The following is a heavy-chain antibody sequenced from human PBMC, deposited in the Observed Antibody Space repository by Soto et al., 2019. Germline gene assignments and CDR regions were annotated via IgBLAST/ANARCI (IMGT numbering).Heavy chain of an antibody. CDR3: ARAVYSSPSPWTDY. CDR2: IYSGGST. J-gene: IGHJ4*02. Sequence: RVSLSLSCAASGFTVSSNYMSWVRQAPGKGLEWVSVIYSGGSTYYADSVKGRFTISRDNSKNTLYLQMNSLRAEDTAVYYCARAVYSSPSPWTDYCYQVTQVAVSS. CDR1: GFTVSSNY. D-gene: IGHD6-19*01. V-gene: IGHV3-53*01.